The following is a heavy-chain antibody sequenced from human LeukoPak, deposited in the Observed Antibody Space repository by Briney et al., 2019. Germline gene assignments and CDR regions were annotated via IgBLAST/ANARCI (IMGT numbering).Heavy chain of an antibody. CDR1: GFTLADLS. V-gene: IGHV1-24*01. D-gene: IGHD2-2*01. CDR2: FDRKNGDT. CDR3: ATGVFCATTTCPGYQHYYYFMDV. J-gene: IGHJ6*03. Sequence: ASVKVSCKVSGFTLADLSMHWVRQAPGKGLQWVGGFDRKNGDTIYAQRFRGRVTLTEDTSTGTAYMDLSSLSADDTAVYYCATGVFCATTTCPGYQHYYYFMDVWGKGTTVTVSS.